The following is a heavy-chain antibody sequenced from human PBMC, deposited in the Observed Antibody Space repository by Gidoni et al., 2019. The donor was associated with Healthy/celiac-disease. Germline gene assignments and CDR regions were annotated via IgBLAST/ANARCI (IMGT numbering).Heavy chain of an antibody. CDR2: IYSGGST. V-gene: IGHV3-53*02. CDR1: GFTVSSNY. D-gene: IGHD2-15*01. Sequence: EVQLVETGGGLIQPGGSLRLSCAASGFTVSSNYMSWVRQAPGKGLEWVSVIYSGGSTYYADSVKGRFTISRDNSKNTLYLQMNSLRAEDTAVYYCARGRYCSGGSCYPYNWFDPWGQGTLVTVSS. J-gene: IGHJ5*02. CDR3: ARGRYCSGGSCYPYNWFDP.